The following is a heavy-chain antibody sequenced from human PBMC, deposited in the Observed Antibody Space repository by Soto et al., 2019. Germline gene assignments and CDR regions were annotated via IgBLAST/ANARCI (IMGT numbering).Heavy chain of an antibody. D-gene: IGHD3-3*01. CDR2: IYYIGST. CDR1: GGSISSGGYY. Sequence: SETLSLTCTVSGGSISSGGYYWSWIRQHPGKGLERNGFIYYIGSTYYNPSLKSLVTISVDTSKNQFSLNLSSVTAADTAVYYCARGVGGPDYDFWSGYSSEWFDPWGQGTLVTVSS. V-gene: IGHV4-31*01. J-gene: IGHJ5*02. CDR3: ARGVGGPDYDFWSGYSSEWFDP.